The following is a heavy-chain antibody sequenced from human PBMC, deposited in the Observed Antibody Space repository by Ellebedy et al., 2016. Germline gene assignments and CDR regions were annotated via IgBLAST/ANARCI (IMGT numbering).Heavy chain of an antibody. V-gene: IGHV3-23*01. CDR2: ISGSGGSR. CDR3: ANEMTTRGYNHYAMDV. Sequence: GGSLRLSCAASGFTFSSFAMSWVRQAPGKGLEWVSAISGSGGSRYYADSVKGRVTISRDNSKNTLYLQINSLRAEDTAVYYCANEMTTRGYNHYAMDVWGQGTTVTVSS. D-gene: IGHD4-11*01. J-gene: IGHJ6*02. CDR1: GFTFSSFA.